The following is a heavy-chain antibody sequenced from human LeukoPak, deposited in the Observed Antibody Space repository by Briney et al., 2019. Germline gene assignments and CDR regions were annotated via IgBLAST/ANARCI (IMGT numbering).Heavy chain of an antibody. CDR3: AKSKFPSAVYYFDS. Sequence: GGSLRLSWAASGFTFSNYAMGWVRQAPGKGLEWVSVISVSGGTTYYADSVKGRFTISRDNSKTTLYLQMNSLRAEDTAVYYCAKSKFPSAVYYFDSWGQGTLVTVTS. CDR1: GFTFSNYA. J-gene: IGHJ4*02. D-gene: IGHD2-21*01. CDR2: ISVSGGTT. V-gene: IGHV3-23*01.